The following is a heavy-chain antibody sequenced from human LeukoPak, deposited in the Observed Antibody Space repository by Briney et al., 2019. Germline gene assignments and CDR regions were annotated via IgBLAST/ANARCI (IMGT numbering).Heavy chain of an antibody. J-gene: IGHJ3*02. Sequence: ASVKVSCKASGYTFTSYAMNWVRQAPGQGLEWMGWINTNTGNPTYAQGFTGRFVFSLDTSVSTAYLQISSLKAEDTAVYYCARDIMRQLVEIGEGAFDIWGQGTMVTVSS. CDR2: INTNTGNP. V-gene: IGHV7-4-1*02. CDR1: GYTFTSYA. D-gene: IGHD6-13*01. CDR3: ARDIMRQLVEIGEGAFDI.